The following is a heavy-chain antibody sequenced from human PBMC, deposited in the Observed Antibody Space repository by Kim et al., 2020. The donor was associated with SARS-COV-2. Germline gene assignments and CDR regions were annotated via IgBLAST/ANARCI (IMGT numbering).Heavy chain of an antibody. D-gene: IGHD3-3*01. CDR1: GFTFSSYS. Sequence: GGSLRLSCAASGFTFSSYSMNWVRQAPGKGLEWVSSISSSSSYIYYADSVKGRFTISRDNAKNSLYLQMNSLRAEDTAVYYCARDPRTLTRSGYYRGEDYWGQGTLVTVSS. CDR2: ISSSSSYI. J-gene: IGHJ4*02. CDR3: ARDPRTLTRSGYYRGEDY. V-gene: IGHV3-21*01.